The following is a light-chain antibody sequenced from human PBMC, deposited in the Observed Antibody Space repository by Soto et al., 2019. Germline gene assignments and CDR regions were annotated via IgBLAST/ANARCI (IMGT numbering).Light chain of an antibody. V-gene: IGLV2-14*01. CDR3: SSYTSSSTPYV. Sequence: QSVLTQPASVSGSPGQSITISCTGTSSDVGGYNYVSWYQQHPVKAPKLMIYDVTNWPSGVSDRSSGSKSGNTASLTISGLQAEDEADYYCSSYTSSSTPYVFGTGTKVTVL. CDR1: SSDVGGYNY. CDR2: DVT. J-gene: IGLJ1*01.